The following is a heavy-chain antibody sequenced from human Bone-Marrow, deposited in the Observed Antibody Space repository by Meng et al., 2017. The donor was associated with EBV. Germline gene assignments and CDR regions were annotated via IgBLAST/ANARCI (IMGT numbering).Heavy chain of an antibody. CDR1: GFTLSDHY. Sequence: QVQLVESGGGLVKPGGSLRLSCAASGFTLSDHYMSWLRQAPGKGLEWVSFISRSGNVYYADSVKGRFTISRDNAKNSLYLQMNSLRAEDTAVYSCARGGYNSNWFDPWGQGTLVTVSS. D-gene: IGHD3-22*01. CDR3: ARGGYNSNWFDP. J-gene: IGHJ5*02. CDR2: ISRSGNV. V-gene: IGHV3-11*01.